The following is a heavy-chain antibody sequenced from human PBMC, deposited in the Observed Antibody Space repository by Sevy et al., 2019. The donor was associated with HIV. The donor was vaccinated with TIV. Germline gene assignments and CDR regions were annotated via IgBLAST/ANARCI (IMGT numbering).Heavy chain of an antibody. D-gene: IGHD3-22*01. Sequence: GGSLRLSCAASGFTFRSYWMSWVRQAPGKGLEWVANIKQDGSEKYYVDSVKGRFTISRDNAKNSLYLQMNSLRVEDTAVYYCARDSPYYFDRSGYLGNWFDPWGQGTLVTVSS. J-gene: IGHJ5*02. CDR2: IKQDGSEK. CDR1: GFTFRSYW. V-gene: IGHV3-7*03. CDR3: ARDSPYYFDRSGYLGNWFDP.